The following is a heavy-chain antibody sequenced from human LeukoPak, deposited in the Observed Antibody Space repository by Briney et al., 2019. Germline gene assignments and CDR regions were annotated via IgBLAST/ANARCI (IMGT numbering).Heavy chain of an antibody. D-gene: IGHD3-22*01. Sequence: PSETLSLTCTVSGGSVSSGRYYWSWIRQPPGKGLEWIGYIYYSGSTNYNPSLKSRVTISVDTSKNQFSLKLSSVTAADTAVYYCARGPNTYYYDSSGYNDAFDIWGQGTMVTVSS. V-gene: IGHV4-61*01. J-gene: IGHJ3*02. CDR2: IYYSGST. CDR1: GGSVSSGRYY. CDR3: ARGPNTYYYDSSGYNDAFDI.